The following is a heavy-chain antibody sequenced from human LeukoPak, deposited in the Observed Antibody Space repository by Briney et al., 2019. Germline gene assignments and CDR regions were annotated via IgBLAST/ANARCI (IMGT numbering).Heavy chain of an antibody. Sequence: GGSLRLSCAASGFTFSDYYMSWIRQAPGKGLEWVAYISSSGSTIYYADSVKGRFTISRDNAKNSLYLQMNSLRAEDTAVYYCARSRVYYYDSSGYLPFDYWGQGTLVTVSS. V-gene: IGHV3-11*04. CDR1: GFTFSDYY. CDR2: ISSSGSTI. CDR3: ARSRVYYYDSSGYLPFDY. D-gene: IGHD3-22*01. J-gene: IGHJ4*02.